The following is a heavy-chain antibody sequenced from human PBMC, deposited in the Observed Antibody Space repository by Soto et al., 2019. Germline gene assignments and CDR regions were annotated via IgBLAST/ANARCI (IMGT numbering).Heavy chain of an antibody. D-gene: IGHD6-13*01. CDR3: AREGGIAAAGTYCFDY. CDR2: IIPIFGTA. CDR1: GGTFSSYA. V-gene: IGHV1-69*01. Sequence: QVQLVQSGAEVKKPGSSVKVSCKASGGTFSSYAISWVRQAPGQGLEWMGGIIPIFGTANYAQKFQGRVTSTADESTSTAYMELSSLRSEDTAVYYCAREGGIAAAGTYCFDYWGQGTLVTVSS. J-gene: IGHJ4*02.